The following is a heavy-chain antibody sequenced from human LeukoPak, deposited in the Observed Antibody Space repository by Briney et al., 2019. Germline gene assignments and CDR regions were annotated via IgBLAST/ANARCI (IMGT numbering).Heavy chain of an antibody. CDR3: AKAVTAAGTNY. CDR2: VSGSGSST. Sequence: GWSLRLSCAASGFTFSNYAMSWVRQAPGKGLEWVSVVSGSGSSTNYADSVKGRFTISRDNSKNTLYLQMNSLRAEDTAVYYCAKAVTAAGTNYWGPGTLVTVSS. CDR1: GFTFSNYA. J-gene: IGHJ4*02. D-gene: IGHD2-2*01. V-gene: IGHV3-23*01.